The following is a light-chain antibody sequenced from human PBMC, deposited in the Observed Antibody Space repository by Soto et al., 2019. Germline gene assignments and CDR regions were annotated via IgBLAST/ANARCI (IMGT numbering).Light chain of an antibody. J-gene: IGKJ1*01. CDR2: DDS. V-gene: IGKV1-5*01. Sequence: DMQMPQSPSTMSSPVVYRFPITCRASQSISSSLAWYQQKPGKAPKILIYDDSNLESGVQSIFSGSGSGTEFTLTISSLQPDNFETYYCKQYSTYSTFGNGNKV. CDR3: KQYSTYST. CDR1: QSISSS.